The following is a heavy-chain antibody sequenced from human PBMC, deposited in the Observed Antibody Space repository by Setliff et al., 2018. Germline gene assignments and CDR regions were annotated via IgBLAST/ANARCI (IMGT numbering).Heavy chain of an antibody. J-gene: IGHJ4*02. CDR3: AKDLYYYDSSGYYPIPFDY. CDR2: ISGSGGST. V-gene: IGHV3-23*01. D-gene: IGHD3-22*01. Sequence: GGSLRLSCTASGFTFSSYAMSWVRQAPGKGLEWVSAISGSGGSTYYADSVKGRFTISRDNSKNTLYLQMNSLRAEDTAVYYCAKDLYYYDSSGYYPIPFDYWGQGTLVTVSS. CDR1: GFTFSSYA.